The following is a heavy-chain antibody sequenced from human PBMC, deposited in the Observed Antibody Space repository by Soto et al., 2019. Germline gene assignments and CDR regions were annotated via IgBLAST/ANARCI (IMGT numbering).Heavy chain of an antibody. CDR1: GGTFSSYT. Sequence: ASVKVSCKASGGTFSSYTISWVRQAPGQGLEWMGRIIPILGIANYAQKFQGRVTITADKSTSTAYMELSSLRSEDTAVYYCARSPDIVVVVAALRGAFDIWGQGTMVTVSS. J-gene: IGHJ3*02. D-gene: IGHD2-15*01. CDR3: ARSPDIVVVVAALRGAFDI. CDR2: IIPILGIA. V-gene: IGHV1-69*02.